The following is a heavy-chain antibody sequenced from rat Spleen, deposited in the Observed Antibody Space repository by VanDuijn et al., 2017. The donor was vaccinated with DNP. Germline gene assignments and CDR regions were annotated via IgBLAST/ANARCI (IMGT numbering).Heavy chain of an antibody. CDR1: GFALTSYH. V-gene: IGHV2-15*01. J-gene: IGHJ2*01. CDR2: IWSGGST. Sequence: QVHLKESGPGLVKPSETLSLTCTVSGFALTSYHVSWVRQPPGQGLEWIGAIWSGGSTDYNSALKSRLSISRDTSKSHVFLRMNSLQTEDTAIYFCTREREPNNNPFYFDCWGQGVMVTVSS. D-gene: IGHD1-10*01. CDR3: TREREPNNNPFYFDC.